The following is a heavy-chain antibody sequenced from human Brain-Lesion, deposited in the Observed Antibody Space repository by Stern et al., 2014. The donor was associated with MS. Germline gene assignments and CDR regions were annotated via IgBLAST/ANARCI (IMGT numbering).Heavy chain of an antibody. CDR2: INPNTGGT. CDR1: GYIFTGYY. V-gene: IGHV1-2*02. Sequence: VQLVESGAEVKKPGASVKVSCKTSGYIFTGYYIHWVRQAPGQGLEGMAWINPNTGGTKYAQKFQGRVTMSRDTSISIAYVELSSLTSDDTAVYYCARDQRGITIFGVVTDYYYLGMDVWGQGTTVTVSS. J-gene: IGHJ6*02. CDR3: ARDQRGITIFGVVTDYYYLGMDV. D-gene: IGHD3-3*01.